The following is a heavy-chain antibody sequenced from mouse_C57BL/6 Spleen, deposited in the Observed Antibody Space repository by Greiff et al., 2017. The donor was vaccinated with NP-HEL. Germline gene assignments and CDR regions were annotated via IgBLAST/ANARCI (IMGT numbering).Heavy chain of an antibody. CDR1: GYTFTSYW. V-gene: IGHV1-55*01. Sequence: VQLQQSGAELVKPGASVKMSCKASGYTFTSYWITWVKQRPGQGLEWIGDIYPGSGSTNYNEKFKSKATLTVDTSSSTAYMQLSSLTSEDSAVYYCASLADYGSSYRYYAMDYWGQGTSVTVSS. J-gene: IGHJ4*01. D-gene: IGHD1-1*01. CDR2: IYPGSGST. CDR3: ASLADYGSSYRYYAMDY.